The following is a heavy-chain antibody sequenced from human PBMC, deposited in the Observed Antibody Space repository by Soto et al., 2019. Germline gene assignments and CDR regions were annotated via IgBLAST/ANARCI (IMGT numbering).Heavy chain of an antibody. Sequence: QVQLVQSGGEVKEPGASVKVSCKASGYIFNSFGISWVRQAPGQGLEWMGWISAYTGNTKYAQNFQGRVTMTTDTSTSTAYMELRSLRSDDAAVYYCARRWTTGEIDYWGQGTLVIVSS. CDR2: ISAYTGNT. D-gene: IGHD4-17*01. V-gene: IGHV1-18*01. J-gene: IGHJ4*02. CDR3: ARRWTTGEIDY. CDR1: GYIFNSFG.